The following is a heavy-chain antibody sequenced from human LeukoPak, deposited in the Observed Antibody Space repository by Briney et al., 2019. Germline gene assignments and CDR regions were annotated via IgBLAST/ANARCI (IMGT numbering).Heavy chain of an antibody. CDR1: GGSISSYY. J-gene: IGHJ4*02. D-gene: IGHD3-10*01. V-gene: IGHV4-59*12. CDR2: IYYSGST. Sequence: PSETLSLTCTVSGGSISSYYWSWIRQPPGKGLEWIGYIYYSGSTNYNPSLKSRVTMSVDTSKNQFSLKLSSVTAADTAVYYCARATYYYGSGSYYHFDYWGQGTLVTVSS. CDR3: ARATYYYGSGSYYHFDY.